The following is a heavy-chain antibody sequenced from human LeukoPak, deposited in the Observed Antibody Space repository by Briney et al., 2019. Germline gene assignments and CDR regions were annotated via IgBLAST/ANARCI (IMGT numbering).Heavy chain of an antibody. J-gene: IGHJ6*02. D-gene: IGHD3-10*01. Sequence: GGSLRLSCAASGFTFSSYAMSWARQAPGKGLEWVSAISGSGGSTYYAASVKGRFTISRDNSKNTLYLQMNSLRAEDTAIYYCATGYYGSGKDYYYGMDVWGQGTTVTVSS. CDR2: ISGSGGST. CDR1: GFTFSSYA. V-gene: IGHV3-23*01. CDR3: ATGYYGSGKDYYYGMDV.